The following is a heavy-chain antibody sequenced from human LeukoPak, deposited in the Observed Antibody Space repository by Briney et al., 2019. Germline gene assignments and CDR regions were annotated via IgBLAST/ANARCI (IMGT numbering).Heavy chain of an antibody. CDR3: AKTHIVVVPAASLDY. V-gene: IGHV3-23*01. J-gene: IGHJ4*02. D-gene: IGHD2-2*01. CDR2: ISGSGGST. CDR1: GFTFSSYA. Sequence: GGSLRLSCAASGFTFSSYATSWVRQAPGKGLEWVSAISGSGGSTYYADSVKVRFTVSRDNPKNTLDLQMNSLRAEDTAVYYCAKTHIVVVPAASLDYWGQGTLVTVSS.